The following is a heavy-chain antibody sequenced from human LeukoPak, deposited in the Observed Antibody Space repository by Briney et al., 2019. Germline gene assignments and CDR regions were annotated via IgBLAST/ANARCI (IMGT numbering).Heavy chain of an antibody. J-gene: IGHJ4*02. Sequence: PSETLSRTCAVSGYSISSGYYWGWIRQPPGRGLEWIGNIYHSGNTYYNPSLKSRVTISVDTSTNHFSLKLTSVTAADTAVYYCARRGTYGDYVDYWGQGTLVTVSS. CDR1: GYSISSGYY. V-gene: IGHV4-38-2*01. D-gene: IGHD4-17*01. CDR3: ARRGTYGDYVDY. CDR2: IYHSGNT.